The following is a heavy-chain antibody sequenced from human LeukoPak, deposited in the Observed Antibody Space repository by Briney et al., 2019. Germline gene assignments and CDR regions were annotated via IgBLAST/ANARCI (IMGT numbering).Heavy chain of an antibody. Sequence: PGGSLRLSCAASGFTFSTYWMSWVRQAPGKGLEWVANLNQDGSDKYHVDSVKGRFTISRDNSKNTLYLQMNSLRAEDTAVYYCAKDRASMHPYGSGSCDYWGQGTLVTVSS. CDR1: GFTFSTYW. J-gene: IGHJ4*02. D-gene: IGHD3-10*01. CDR3: AKDRASMHPYGSGSCDY. V-gene: IGHV3-7*01. CDR2: LNQDGSDK.